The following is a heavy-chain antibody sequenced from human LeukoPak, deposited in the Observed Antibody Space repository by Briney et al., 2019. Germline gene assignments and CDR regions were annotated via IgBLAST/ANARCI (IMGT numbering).Heavy chain of an antibody. CDR3: ALRRRGSSSWYNYYGMDV. J-gene: IGHJ6*02. CDR2: TYYRSKWYN. V-gene: IGHV6-1*01. D-gene: IGHD6-13*01. Sequence: SQTLSLTCAISGDSVSSNSAAWNWIRQSPSRGLEWLGRTYYRSKWYNDYAVSVKSRITIHPDTSKNQFSLQLNSVTPEDTAVYYCALRRRGSSSWYNYYGMDVWGQGTTVTVSS. CDR1: GDSVSSNSAA.